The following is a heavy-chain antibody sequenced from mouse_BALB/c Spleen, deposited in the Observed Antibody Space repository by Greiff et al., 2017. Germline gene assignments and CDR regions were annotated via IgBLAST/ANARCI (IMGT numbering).Heavy chain of an antibody. CDR3: VRRDYFDY. Sequence: EVMLVESGGGLVQPKGSLKLSCAASGFTFNTYAMNWVRQAPGKGLEWVARIRSKSNNYATSYADSVKDRFTISRDDSQSMLYLQMNNLKTEDTAMYYCVRRDYFDYWGQGTTLTVSS. J-gene: IGHJ2*01. CDR2: IRSKSNNYAT. V-gene: IGHV10-1*02. CDR1: GFTFNTYA.